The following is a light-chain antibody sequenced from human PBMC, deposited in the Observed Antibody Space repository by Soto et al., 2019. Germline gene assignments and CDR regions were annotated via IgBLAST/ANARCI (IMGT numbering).Light chain of an antibody. V-gene: IGLV1-40*01. CDR3: QSYDGSLTGAV. J-gene: IGLJ3*02. Sequence: QSVLTQPPSVSGAPGQRVTISCTGSSSNIGAGYDVHWYQQLPGTAPKLLIYNDNNRPSGVPDRFSGSKSDTSASLAITGLQAEDEADYYCQSYDGSLTGAVFGGGTKLTVL. CDR2: NDN. CDR1: SSNIGAGYD.